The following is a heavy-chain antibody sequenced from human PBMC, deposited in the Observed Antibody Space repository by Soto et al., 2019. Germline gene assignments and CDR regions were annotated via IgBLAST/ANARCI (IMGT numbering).Heavy chain of an antibody. CDR2: ISYDGSSK. D-gene: IGHD4-17*01. CDR1: GFTFSSYA. CDR3: ARGDYAEFDY. V-gene: IGHV3-30-3*01. J-gene: IGHJ4*02. Sequence: PGGSLRLSCAASGFTFSSYAMHWVRQAPGKGLEWVAVISYDGSSKYYADSVKGRFTISRDNSKNTLYLQMNSLRAEDTAVYYCARGDYAEFDYWGQGTLVTVSS.